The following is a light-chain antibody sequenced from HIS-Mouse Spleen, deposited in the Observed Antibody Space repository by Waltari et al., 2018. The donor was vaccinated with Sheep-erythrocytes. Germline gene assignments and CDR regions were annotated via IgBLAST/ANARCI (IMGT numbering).Light chain of an antibody. Sequence: DIVMSQSPLSLPVTPGEPVSISCRSSQSLLHSNGYNYLDWYLQKPGQSPQLLIYLGSNRASGVPDRFSGSGSGTDFTLKIRRVEAEDVGVYYCMQALQTPRTCGQGTKVEIK. CDR2: LGS. CDR1: QSLLHSNGYNY. J-gene: IGKJ1*01. V-gene: IGKV2-28*01. CDR3: MQALQTPRT.